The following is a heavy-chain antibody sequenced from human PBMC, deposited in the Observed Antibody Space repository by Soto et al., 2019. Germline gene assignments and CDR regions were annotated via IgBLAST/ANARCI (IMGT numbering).Heavy chain of an antibody. CDR3: ARDSAGTAMTFDY. Sequence: QVQLQESGPGLVKPSQTLSLTCTVSGGSISSGGYYWSWIRQHPGKGLEWIGYIYYSGNTYYNPSPKRRVALSXDXAKNQFSLKLSSVTAADTAVYYCARDSAGTAMTFDYWGQGTLVTVSS. V-gene: IGHV4-31*03. CDR2: IYYSGNT. D-gene: IGHD5-18*01. CDR1: GGSISSGGYY. J-gene: IGHJ4*02.